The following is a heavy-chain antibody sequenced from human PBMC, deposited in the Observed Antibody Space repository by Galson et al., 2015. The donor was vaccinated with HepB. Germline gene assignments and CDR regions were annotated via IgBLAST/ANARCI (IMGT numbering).Heavy chain of an antibody. D-gene: IGHD6-13*01. V-gene: IGHV1-58*01. J-gene: IGHJ4*02. CDR2: IVVGSGNT. Sequence: SVKVSCKASGFTFTSSAVQWVRQARGQRLEWIGWIVVGSGNTNYAQKFQERVTITRDMSTSTAYMELSSLRSEDTAVYYCAADQAGIAAAGTGYWGQGTLVTVSS. CDR3: AADQAGIAAAGTGY. CDR1: GFTFTSSA.